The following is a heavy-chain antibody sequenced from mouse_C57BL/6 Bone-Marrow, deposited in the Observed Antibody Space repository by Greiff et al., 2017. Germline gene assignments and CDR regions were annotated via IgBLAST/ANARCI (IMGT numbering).Heavy chain of an antibody. V-gene: IGHV5-17*01. D-gene: IGHD2-4*01. CDR1: GFTFSDYG. J-gene: IGHJ3*01. CDR3: ARRNDYGFAY. Sequence: EVKLVESGGGLVKPGGSLKLSCAASGFTFSDYGMHWVRQAPEKGLAWVAYISSGSSTIYYADTVKGRFTISRDNAKNTLFLQMTSLRSEDTAMYYCARRNDYGFAYWGQGTLVTVSA. CDR2: ISSGSSTI.